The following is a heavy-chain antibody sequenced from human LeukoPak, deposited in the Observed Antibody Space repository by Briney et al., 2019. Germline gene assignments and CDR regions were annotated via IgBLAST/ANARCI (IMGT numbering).Heavy chain of an antibody. J-gene: IGHJ5*02. Sequence: SETLSLTCTVSGGSISSYYWSWIRQPPGKGLEWIGYIYYSGSTNYNPSLQSRVTISVATSKNQSSLKLSSVTAADTAVYYCARVRSTVTTFDHWGQGTLVTVSS. CDR3: ARVRSTVTTFDH. CDR2: IYYSGST. CDR1: GGSISSYY. D-gene: IGHD4-17*01. V-gene: IGHV4-59*08.